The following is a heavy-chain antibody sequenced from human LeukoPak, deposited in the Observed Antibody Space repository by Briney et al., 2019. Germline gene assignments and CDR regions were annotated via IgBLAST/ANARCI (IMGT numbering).Heavy chain of an antibody. D-gene: IGHD2-15*01. Sequence: GESLRISCKGSGYSFTGYWIAWVRQMPGKGLEWMGITYPGGSDTRYSPSFQGQVTISDDQSINTAYLQWSSLKASDTAMYYCARLYCSGSTCYMGVDYWGQGTLVTVSS. J-gene: IGHJ4*02. CDR2: TYPGGSDT. CDR1: GYSFTGYW. CDR3: ARLYCSGSTCYMGVDY. V-gene: IGHV5-51*01.